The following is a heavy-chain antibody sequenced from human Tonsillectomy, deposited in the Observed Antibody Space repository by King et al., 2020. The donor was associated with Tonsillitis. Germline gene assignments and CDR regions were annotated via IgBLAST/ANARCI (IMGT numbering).Heavy chain of an antibody. V-gene: IGHV3-30*04. J-gene: IGHJ3*02. CDR2: ISYDGSNK. Sequence: VQLVESGGGVVQPGRSLRLSCAASGFTFSSYAMHWVRQAPGKGLEWVAVISYDGSNKYYADSVKGRFTISRDNSKNTLYLQMNSRRAEDTAVYYCAREQTQGRLPHDAFDIWGQGTMVTVSS. CDR3: AREQTQGRLPHDAFDI. D-gene: IGHD2-21*01. CDR1: GFTFSSYA.